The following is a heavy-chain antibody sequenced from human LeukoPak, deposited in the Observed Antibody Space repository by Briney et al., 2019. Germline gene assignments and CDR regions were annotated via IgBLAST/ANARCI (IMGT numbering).Heavy chain of an antibody. J-gene: IGHJ3*02. D-gene: IGHD2-21*02. Sequence: SVKVSCKASGGAFSSYAISWVRQAPGQGLEWMGRIIPILGIANYAQKFQGRVTITADKSTSTAYMELSSLRSEDTAVYYCAIVVVTAHDAFDIWGQGTMVTVSS. CDR2: IIPILGIA. V-gene: IGHV1-69*04. CDR3: AIVVVTAHDAFDI. CDR1: GGAFSSYA.